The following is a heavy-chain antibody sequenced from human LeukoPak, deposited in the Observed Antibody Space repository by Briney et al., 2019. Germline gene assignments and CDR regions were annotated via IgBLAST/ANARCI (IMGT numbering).Heavy chain of an antibody. CDR3: ARAISTVTPDY. J-gene: IGHJ4*02. Sequence: ASVKVSCKASGYTFTGFYIHWVRQALGQGLEWMGWINPNSGVTTFAPRFQGRVTMTRDTSITTAYIEVISLRSDDTAVYYCARAISTVTPDYWGQGTLVTVSS. V-gene: IGHV1-2*02. D-gene: IGHD4-17*01. CDR2: INPNSGVT. CDR1: GYTFTGFY.